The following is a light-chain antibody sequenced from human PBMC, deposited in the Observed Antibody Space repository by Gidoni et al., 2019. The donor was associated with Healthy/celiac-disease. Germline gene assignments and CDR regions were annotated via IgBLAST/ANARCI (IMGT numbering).Light chain of an antibody. CDR1: QSLVHRDGNTY. CDR3: MQSSHWPHT. V-gene: IGKV2-30*02. CDR2: TVS. J-gene: IGKJ2*01. Sequence: VRTQTPRSLPVTLGRPASISCRPSQSLVHRDGNTYLNWFQQWPGQSPRRLIYTVSNRDSGVPDRFSGSGSATDFTLKISRVEAEDVGVYYCMQSSHWPHTFGQGTRLEIK.